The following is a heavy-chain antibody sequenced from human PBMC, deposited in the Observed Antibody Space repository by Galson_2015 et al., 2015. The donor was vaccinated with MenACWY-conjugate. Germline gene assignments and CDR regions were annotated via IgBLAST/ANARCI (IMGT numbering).Heavy chain of an antibody. D-gene: IGHD6-6*01. J-gene: IGHJ4*02. CDR3: ARHSSHGRPVGYFDY. CDR2: YHSGST. Sequence: YHSGSTYYNPSLKSRVTISVDTSKNQFSLKLSSVTAADTAVYYCARHSSHGRPVGYFDYWGQGTLVTVSS. V-gene: IGHV4-39*01.